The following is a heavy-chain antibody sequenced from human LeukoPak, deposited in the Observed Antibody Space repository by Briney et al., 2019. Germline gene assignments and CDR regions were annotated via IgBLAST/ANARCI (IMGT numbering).Heavy chain of an antibody. Sequence: GASVKVSCKASGYTFTSFDLHWVRQAPGQGLEWVGVINPSDGSTTYRQNFQGRVTMTRDTSTSTVYMELSSLRSEDTAVYYCARFAVHRRIAVDGQFGLDYWGQGTLVTVSS. CDR2: INPSDGST. CDR1: GYTFTSFD. CDR3: ARFAVHRRIAVDGQFGLDY. D-gene: IGHD6-19*01. V-gene: IGHV1-46*01. J-gene: IGHJ4*02.